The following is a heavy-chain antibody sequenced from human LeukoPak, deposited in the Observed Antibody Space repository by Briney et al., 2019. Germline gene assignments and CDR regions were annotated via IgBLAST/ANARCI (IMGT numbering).Heavy chain of an antibody. CDR2: IYYSGST. V-gene: IGHV4-39*01. Sequence: SETLSLTCTVSGGSISSSSYYWGWIRQPPGKGLEWIGSIYYSGSTYYNLSLKSRVTISVDTSKNQFSLKLSSVTAADTAVYYCARAADWLLDYWGQGTLVTVSS. CDR3: ARAADWLLDY. D-gene: IGHD3-9*01. J-gene: IGHJ4*02. CDR1: GGSISSSSYY.